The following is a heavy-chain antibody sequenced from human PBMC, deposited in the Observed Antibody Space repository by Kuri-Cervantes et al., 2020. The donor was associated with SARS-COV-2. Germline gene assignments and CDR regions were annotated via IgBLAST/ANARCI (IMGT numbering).Heavy chain of an antibody. CDR2: ISGSGGST. CDR1: GFTFSSYA. Sequence: GESLKISCAASGFTFSSYAMSWVRQAPGKGLEWVSAISGSGGSTYYADSVKGRFTISRDNSKNTLYLQMNSLRAEDTAVYYCAKFAKVLLWFGAHYYFDYWGQGTLVTVSS. CDR3: AKFAKVLLWFGAHYYFDY. V-gene: IGHV3-23*01. J-gene: IGHJ4*02. D-gene: IGHD3-10*01.